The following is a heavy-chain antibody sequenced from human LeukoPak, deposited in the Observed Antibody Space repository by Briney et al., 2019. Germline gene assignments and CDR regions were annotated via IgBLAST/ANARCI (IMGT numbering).Heavy chain of an antibody. D-gene: IGHD6-13*01. CDR2: IYYSGNT. Sequence: SETLSLTCTVSGGSISSSSYYWGWIRQPPGKGLEWSGSIYYSGNTFYNPSLESRVTMSADTSGIHFSLNLTSVTAADTAVYYCARLKYSSSWDDAFDIWGQGTMVTVSS. CDR3: ARLKYSSSWDDAFDI. CDR1: GGSISSSSYY. V-gene: IGHV4-39*07. J-gene: IGHJ3*02.